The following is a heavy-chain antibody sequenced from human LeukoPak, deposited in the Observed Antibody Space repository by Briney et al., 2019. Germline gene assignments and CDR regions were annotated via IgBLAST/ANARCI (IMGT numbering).Heavy chain of an antibody. J-gene: IGHJ4*02. CDR1: GFTFSSYS. D-gene: IGHD3-3*01. Sequence: GGSLRLSXAASGFTFSSYSMNWVRQAPGKGLEWVSSISSSSSYIYYADSVKGRFTISRDNAKNSLYLQMNSLRAEDTAVYYCARGDFWSGYFDYWGQGTLVTVSS. V-gene: IGHV3-21*01. CDR2: ISSSSSYI. CDR3: ARGDFWSGYFDY.